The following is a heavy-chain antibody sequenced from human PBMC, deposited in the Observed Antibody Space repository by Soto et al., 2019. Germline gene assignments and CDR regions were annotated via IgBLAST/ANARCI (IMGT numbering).Heavy chain of an antibody. CDR2: MNPNSGNT. V-gene: IGHV1-8*01. CDR1: GYTFTSYD. Sequence: QVQLVQSGAEVKTPGASVKVSCKASGYTFTSYDMNWVRQAPGQGLEWMGWMNPNSGNTGYAQKFQGRLTMTRDTAISIAHMELSSLRNEDTAVYYCARSDSYNFNWPDSWGQGTLVTVSA. D-gene: IGHD2-21*01. CDR3: ARSDSYNFNWPDS. J-gene: IGHJ5*01.